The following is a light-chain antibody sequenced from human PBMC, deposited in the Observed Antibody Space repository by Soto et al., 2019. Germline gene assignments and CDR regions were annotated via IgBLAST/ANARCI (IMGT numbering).Light chain of an antibody. V-gene: IGLV1-51*01. J-gene: IGLJ1*01. CDR1: SSNIGKNF. Sequence: QSVLTQPPSLSAAPGQRITITCSGSSSNIGKNFVSWYQQLPGTAPKLLIYDTTQRLSGIPDRVSGSKSGTSATLGITGLQTGDEADYYCATWDSSLSSYVFGTGTKLTVL. CDR3: ATWDSSLSSYV. CDR2: DTT.